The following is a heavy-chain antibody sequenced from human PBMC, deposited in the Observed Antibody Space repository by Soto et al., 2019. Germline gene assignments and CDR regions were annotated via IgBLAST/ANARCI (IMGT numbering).Heavy chain of an antibody. D-gene: IGHD5-18*01. CDR3: ARDFGIHDACDI. CDR2: IYHTGNT. Sequence: QVRLHESGPGLVKPSETLSLTCTVSSDSFNAYYWSWIRQPPGKGLECIGSIYHTGNTNYNPSLESRVRISVDSAKIQFSLSLSSVTAADTAVYYCARDFGIHDACDIWGQGTLVTVSS. CDR1: SDSFNAYY. J-gene: IGHJ3*02. V-gene: IGHV4-59*13.